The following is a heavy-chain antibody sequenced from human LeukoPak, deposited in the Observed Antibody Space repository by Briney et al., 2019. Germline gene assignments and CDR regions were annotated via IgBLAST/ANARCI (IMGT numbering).Heavy chain of an antibody. CDR2: IYDSGST. Sequence: SETLSLTCTVSGGSISSHYWSWIRQPPGKGLEWIGYIYDSGSTNYSPSLKSRVTISVDTSKNQFSLNLPSVTAADTAVYFCARGGAAEYFQYWGQGTLVIVPS. V-gene: IGHV4-59*11. CDR1: GGSISSHY. CDR3: ARGGAAEYFQY. J-gene: IGHJ1*01. D-gene: IGHD3-16*01.